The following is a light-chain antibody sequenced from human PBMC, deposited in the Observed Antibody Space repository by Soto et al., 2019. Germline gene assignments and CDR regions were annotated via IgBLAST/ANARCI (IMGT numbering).Light chain of an antibody. CDR3: QHSNSYPWT. CDR2: DAS. V-gene: IGKV1-5*01. CDR1: QSISSW. Sequence: DIQMTQSPSTLSASVGDRVTITCRASQSISSWLAWYQQKPGKAPNLLIYDASSLESGVPSRFSGSGSGTEFTLTISSLQPYDFETSYSQHSNSYPWTFGQGTEV. J-gene: IGKJ1*01.